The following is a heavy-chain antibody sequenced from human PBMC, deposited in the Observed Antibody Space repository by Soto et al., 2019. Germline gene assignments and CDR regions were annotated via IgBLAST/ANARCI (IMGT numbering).Heavy chain of an antibody. J-gene: IGHJ2*01. CDR1: GGTFSSYA. D-gene: IGHD2-15*01. V-gene: IGHV1-69*01. CDR2: IIAIFGTA. CDR3: ARDAGSAATLPDYWYFDL. Sequence: QVQLVQSGAEVKKPGSSVKLSCTASGGTFSSYAISWVRQAPGQGLEWMGGIIAIFGTANYAQKFQGRVTITADESTSTAYMELRSLRYEETAVYYCARDAGSAATLPDYWYFDLWGRGTLVTVSS.